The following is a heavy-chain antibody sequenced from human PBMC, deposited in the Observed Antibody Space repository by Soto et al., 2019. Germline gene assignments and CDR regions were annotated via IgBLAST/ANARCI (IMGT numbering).Heavy chain of an antibody. D-gene: IGHD5-12*01. CDR1: GYTFTSYA. Sequence: ASVKVSCKTSGYTFTSYAIHWVRQVPGQRLEWMGWVYGDSGNTKYLEKFQDRVTFTRDTSASTAYMEVSNLRSEDTALYFCAAVDIGDYWGQGTLVTVSS. CDR3: AAVDIGDY. J-gene: IGHJ4*02. CDR2: VYGDSGNT. V-gene: IGHV1-3*01.